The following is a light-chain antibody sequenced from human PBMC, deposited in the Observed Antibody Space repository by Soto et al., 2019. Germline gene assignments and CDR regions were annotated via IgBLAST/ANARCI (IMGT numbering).Light chain of an antibody. CDR1: SGSVSTSYY. CDR3: VLYMGSGILA. CDR2: GTN. J-gene: IGLJ2*01. Sequence: QTVVTQEPSFSVSPGGTVTLTCGLSSGSVSTSYYPSWYQQTPGQAPRPLIYGTNTRSSGVPDRFSGSILGNKAALTITGAQAEDESDYHCVLYMGSGILAFGGGIKLTVL. V-gene: IGLV8-61*01.